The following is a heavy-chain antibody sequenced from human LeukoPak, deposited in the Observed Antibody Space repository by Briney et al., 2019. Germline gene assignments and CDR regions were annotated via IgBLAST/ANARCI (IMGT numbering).Heavy chain of an antibody. J-gene: IGHJ2*01. CDR1: GFTFNAHA. V-gene: IGHV3-23*01. CDR2: ISADVRDT. Sequence: PGGSLRLSCEASGFTFNAHAMNWVRQAPGKGLEWVSVISADVRDTNYANPVKGRFTISRDNSKNAVFLQMDSLRVEDTAMYYCAKDGYYSSANHFARLHFDLWGRGTLVTVSS. CDR3: AKDGYYSSANHFARLHFDL. D-gene: IGHD3-10*01.